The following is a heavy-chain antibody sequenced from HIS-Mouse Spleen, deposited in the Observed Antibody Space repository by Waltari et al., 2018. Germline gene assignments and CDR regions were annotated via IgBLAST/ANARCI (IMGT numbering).Heavy chain of an antibody. CDR2: IYYSGST. CDR3: ARSPYYDFWSGYSDNWFDP. D-gene: IGHD3-3*01. J-gene: IGHJ5*02. V-gene: IGHV4-31*03. Sequence: QVQLQESGPGLVTPSQTLSLTCTFSGGSISRGGYSWSCIRQHPGKRLEWIGYIYYSGSTYYNPSLKSRVTISVDTSKNQFSLKLSSVTAADTAVYYCARSPYYDFWSGYSDNWFDPWGQGTLVTVSS. CDR1: GGSISRGGYS.